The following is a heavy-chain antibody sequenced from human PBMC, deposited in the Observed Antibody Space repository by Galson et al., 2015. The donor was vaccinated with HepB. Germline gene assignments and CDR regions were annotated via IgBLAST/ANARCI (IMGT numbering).Heavy chain of an antibody. J-gene: IGHJ4*02. V-gene: IGHV3-73*01. Sequence: SLRLSCAASGFTFSGSAIHWVRQASGKGPEWVGRISSKTTNYATSYVPSLKGRFTISRDDSKNMAYLHIKSLKTEDTAVYYCTRLGDFSGYSSRWGQGTLVTVSA. D-gene: IGHD6-19*01. CDR3: TRLGDFSGYSSR. CDR1: GFTFSGSA. CDR2: ISSKTTNYAT.